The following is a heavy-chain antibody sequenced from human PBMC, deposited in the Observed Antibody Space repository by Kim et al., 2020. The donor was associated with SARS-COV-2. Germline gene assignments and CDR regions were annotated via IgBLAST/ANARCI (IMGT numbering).Heavy chain of an antibody. CDR3: ARLGFTMVSVQAFDI. D-gene: IGHD3-10*01. V-gene: IGHV4-59*08. J-gene: IGHJ3*02. CDR1: GGSISSYY. CDR2: IYYSGST. Sequence: SETLSLTCTVSGGSISSYYWSWIRQPPGKGLEWIGYIYYSGSTNYNPSLKSRVTISVDTSKNQFSLKLSSVTAADTAVYYCARLGFTMVSVQAFDIWGQGTMVTVSS.